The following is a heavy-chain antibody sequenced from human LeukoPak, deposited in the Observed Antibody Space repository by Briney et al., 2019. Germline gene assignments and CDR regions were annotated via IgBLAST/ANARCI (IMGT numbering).Heavy chain of an antibody. D-gene: IGHD6-19*01. CDR1: GFTFSSYA. V-gene: IGHV3-23*01. CDR2: ISENGGST. J-gene: IGHJ4*02. CDR3: AKSRGIYDNSGWRTFDY. Sequence: PGGSLRLSCAASGFTFSSYAMSWVRQAPGKGLEWVSVISENGGSTYYADSVKGRFTISRDNSKNTLYLQMNSLRAEDTAIYYCAKSRGIYDNSGWRTFDYWGQGTLVTVSS.